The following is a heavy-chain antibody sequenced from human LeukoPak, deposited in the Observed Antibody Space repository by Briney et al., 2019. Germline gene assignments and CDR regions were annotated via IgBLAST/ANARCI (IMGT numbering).Heavy chain of an antibody. D-gene: IGHD4/OR15-4a*01. J-gene: IGHJ5*02. V-gene: IGHV4-34*01. Sequence: PSETLSLTCALSGGSITDYFYNWVRQPPGKGLEWIGEINHSGSSTYNPSLKSRVIISLDTSKNQFSLKLSSVTAADTAVYYCARGPYGASISKWFDPWGQGTLVIVSS. CDR3: ARGPYGASISKWFDP. CDR1: GGSITDYF. CDR2: INHSGSS.